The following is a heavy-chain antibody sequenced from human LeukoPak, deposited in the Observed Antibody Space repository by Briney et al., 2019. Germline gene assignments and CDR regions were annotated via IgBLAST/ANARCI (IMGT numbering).Heavy chain of an antibody. Sequence: SETLSLTCTVSGGSISSYYWSWIRQPLGKGLEWIGYIYYSGSTNYNPSLKSRVTISVDTSKNQFSLKLSSVTAADTAVYYCARDFPGYNWFDPWGQGTLVTVSS. D-gene: IGHD7-27*01. V-gene: IGHV4-59*01. CDR1: GGSISSYY. J-gene: IGHJ5*02. CDR2: IYYSGST. CDR3: ARDFPGYNWFDP.